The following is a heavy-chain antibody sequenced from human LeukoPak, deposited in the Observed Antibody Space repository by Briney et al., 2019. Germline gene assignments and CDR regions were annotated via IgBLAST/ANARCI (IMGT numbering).Heavy chain of an antibody. CDR1: GGSISSYY. D-gene: IGHD1-26*01. Sequence: SETLSLTCTVSGGSISSYYWSWIRQPPGKGLEWIGYIYYSGSTNYNPSLKSRVTISVDTSKNQFSLKLSSVTAADTAVYYCASSGSDSDAEYFQHWGQGTVVTVSS. CDR3: ASSGSDSDAEYFQH. CDR2: IYYSGST. J-gene: IGHJ1*01. V-gene: IGHV4-59*01.